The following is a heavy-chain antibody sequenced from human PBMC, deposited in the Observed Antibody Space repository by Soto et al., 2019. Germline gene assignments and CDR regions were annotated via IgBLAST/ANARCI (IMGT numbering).Heavy chain of an antibody. J-gene: IGHJ6*02. CDR1: GYTFTSYY. D-gene: IGHD2-21*01. V-gene: IGHV1-46*01. CDR3: ARDFLFEPLAGDYYYYGMDV. Sequence: ASLKVSCKASGYTFTSYYMHWVRQAPGQGLEWMGIINPSGGSTSYAQKFQGRVTMTRDTSTSTVYMELSSLRSEDTAVYYCARDFLFEPLAGDYYYYGMDVWGQGTTVTVSS. CDR2: INPSGGST.